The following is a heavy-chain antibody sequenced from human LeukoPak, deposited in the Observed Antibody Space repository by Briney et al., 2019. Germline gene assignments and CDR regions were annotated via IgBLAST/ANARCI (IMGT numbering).Heavy chain of an antibody. CDR1: GGSISSYY. Sequence: SETLSLTCTVSGGSISSYYWSWIRQPPGKGLEWIGYIYYSGSTNYNPSLKSRVTISVDTSKNQFSLRLGSVTTADTAVYYCARGRDYDTSTYWGDYYMDVWGKGTTVTVSS. CDR2: IYYSGST. D-gene: IGHD3-9*01. V-gene: IGHV4-59*01. J-gene: IGHJ6*03. CDR3: ARGRDYDTSTYWGDYYMDV.